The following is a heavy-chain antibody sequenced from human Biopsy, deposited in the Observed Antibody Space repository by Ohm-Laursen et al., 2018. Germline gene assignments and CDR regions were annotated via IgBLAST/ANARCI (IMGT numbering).Heavy chain of an antibody. Sequence: SVKASCKASGGTFSSYVINWVRQAPGQGLEWLGWISVKTGNTNYTQKLQGRVTMTTDTSTNTAYMELRSLRSDDTALYYCAREGTSVTFFGKISDYYFDFWGPGTVVTVSS. D-gene: IGHD3-3*01. V-gene: IGHV1-18*01. CDR1: GGTFSSYV. CDR2: ISVKTGNT. CDR3: AREGTSVTFFGKISDYYFDF. J-gene: IGHJ4*02.